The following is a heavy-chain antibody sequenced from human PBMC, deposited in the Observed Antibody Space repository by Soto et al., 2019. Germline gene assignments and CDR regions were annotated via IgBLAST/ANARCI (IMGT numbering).Heavy chain of an antibody. CDR2: ISAYNGNT. D-gene: IGHD2-8*01. CDR1: GYTFTSFG. J-gene: IGHJ6*02. CDR3: ARDRSMYYGMDV. Sequence: ASVKVSCKAIGYTFTSFGISWVRQAPGQGLEWMGWISAYNGNTNYAQKLQGRVTMTTDTSTSTAYMELRSLTSDDTAVYYCARDRSMYYGMDVWGQGTTVTVS. V-gene: IGHV1-18*01.